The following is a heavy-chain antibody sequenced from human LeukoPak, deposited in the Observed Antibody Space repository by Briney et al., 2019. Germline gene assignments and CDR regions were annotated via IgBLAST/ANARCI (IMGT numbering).Heavy chain of an antibody. V-gene: IGHV4-59*01. CDR3: ATLGAARLQIYFDY. D-gene: IGHD6-6*01. J-gene: IGHJ4*02. CDR2: VYYSGST. Sequence: SETLSLTCTVSGGSISNDYWSWIRQPPGKGLEWIGYVYYSGSTNYNPSLKSRVTISVDTSKNQFSLKLSSVTAADTAVYYCATLGAARLQIYFDYWGQGTLVTVSS. CDR1: GGSISNDY.